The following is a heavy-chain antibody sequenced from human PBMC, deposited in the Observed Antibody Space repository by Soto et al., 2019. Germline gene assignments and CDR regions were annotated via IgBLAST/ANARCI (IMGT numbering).Heavy chain of an antibody. CDR3: ARAGCDGGSCYTLVGLRHGMDV. CDR2: ISYDGNNK. CDR1: GFTFSSDA. V-gene: IGHV3-30-3*01. D-gene: IGHD2-15*01. J-gene: IGHJ6*02. Sequence: QVQLVESGGGVVQPGRSLRLSCAASGFTFSSDAMYWVRQAPGKGLEWVAVISYDGNNKYYADSVKGRFTISRDNSKNTMYQQMNSLRDEDTAVYYCARAGCDGGSCYTLVGLRHGMDVWGQGTTVTVSS.